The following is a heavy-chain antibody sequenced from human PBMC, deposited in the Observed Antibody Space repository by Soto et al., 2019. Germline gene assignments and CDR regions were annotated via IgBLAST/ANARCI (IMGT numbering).Heavy chain of an antibody. J-gene: IGHJ6*02. Sequence: EVQLVESGGGLVQPGGSLRLSCAASEFTFSSYTMNWVRQAPGKGLEWVSYISSSSSTVYYADSVKGRFTISRDSAKNSLYLQMNSLRDEETAVYYCARGDYGMDVWGQGTTVTVSS. CDR2: ISSSSSTV. CDR3: ARGDYGMDV. V-gene: IGHV3-48*02. CDR1: EFTFSSYT.